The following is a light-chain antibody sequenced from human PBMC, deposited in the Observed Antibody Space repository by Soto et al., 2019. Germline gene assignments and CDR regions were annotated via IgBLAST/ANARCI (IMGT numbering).Light chain of an antibody. V-gene: IGKV3-20*01. Sequence: IVLTQSPGSLSLSPGERATLSCRASQNVHSGYLAWYQQKPGQAPRLLIYDTSSRATGIPGKFSGSGSVTDFTLTISGVEPEEFAVYYCQQYATPPYTFGQGTKLQIK. CDR1: QNVHSGY. CDR3: QQYATPPYT. J-gene: IGKJ2*01. CDR2: DTS.